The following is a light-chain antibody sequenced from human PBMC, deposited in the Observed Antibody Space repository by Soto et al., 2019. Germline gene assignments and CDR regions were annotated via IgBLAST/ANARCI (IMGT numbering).Light chain of an antibody. Sequence: QSALTQPASVSGSPGQSIAISCPGTSSDVGSHDLVSWYQQQSGKVPKLIIYDVSSRPSGVSNRFSGSKSGNTASLTISGLQAEDEADYYCSSFTSTTTYVFGTGTKVTVL. J-gene: IGLJ1*01. V-gene: IGLV2-14*02. CDR3: SSFTSTTTYV. CDR2: DVS. CDR1: SSDVGSHDL.